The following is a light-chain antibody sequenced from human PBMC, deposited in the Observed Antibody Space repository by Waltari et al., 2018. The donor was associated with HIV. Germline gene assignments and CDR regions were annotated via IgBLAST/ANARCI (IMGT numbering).Light chain of an antibody. Sequence: QSALTQPPSASGSPGQSVTISCTGTSSAVGGYKSVSWYQQHPGKAPQVMIYEVSKRPSGVPDRFSGSKSGNTASLTVSGLQAEDEADYYCSSYAGSNNVVFGGGTKLTVL. CDR3: SSYAGSNNVV. V-gene: IGLV2-8*01. CDR2: EVS. J-gene: IGLJ2*01. CDR1: SSAVGGYKS.